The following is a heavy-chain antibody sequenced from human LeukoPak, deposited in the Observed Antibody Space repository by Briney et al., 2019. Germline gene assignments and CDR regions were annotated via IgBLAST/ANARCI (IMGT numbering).Heavy chain of an antibody. D-gene: IGHD2-21*02. CDR3: AREPSGRGGDVYYFDY. J-gene: IGHJ4*02. V-gene: IGHV1-69*13. CDR2: IIPIFGTA. CDR1: GGTFSSYA. Sequence: ASVKVSCKASGGTFSSYAISWVRQAPGQGLEWMGGIIPIFGTANYAQKFQGRVTITADESTSTAYMELSSLRSEDTAVYYCAREPSGRGGDVYYFDYWGQGTLVTVSS.